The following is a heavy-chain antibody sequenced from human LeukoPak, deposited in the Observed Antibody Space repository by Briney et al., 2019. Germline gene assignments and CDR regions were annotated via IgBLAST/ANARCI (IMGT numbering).Heavy chain of an antibody. J-gene: IGHJ2*01. V-gene: IGHV1-18*01. CDR3: ARDRAVAAGWYFDL. Sequence: ASVKVSYKASGYTFTSYGISWVRQAPGQGLEWTGWISAYNGNTNYAQKLQGRVTMTTDTSTSTAYMELRSLRSDDTAVYYCARDRAVAAGWYFDLWGRGTLVTVSS. CDR2: ISAYNGNT. CDR1: GYTFTSYG. D-gene: IGHD6-19*01.